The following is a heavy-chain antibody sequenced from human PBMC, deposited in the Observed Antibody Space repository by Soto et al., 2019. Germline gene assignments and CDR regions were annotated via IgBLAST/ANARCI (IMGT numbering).Heavy chain of an antibody. Sequence: SETLSLTCTVSGASIRSTDYYWSWIRQAPGRGLEWIGYVYYTGSTYYNPSLMSRLTISVDTSKNQFSLKLTSVTAAETAVYYCVRTARQGAVAPHWFDRWGQGTQVTVSS. CDR3: VRTARQGAVAPHWFDR. V-gene: IGHV4-30-4*01. CDR1: GASIRSTDYY. CDR2: VYYTGST. D-gene: IGHD2-21*02. J-gene: IGHJ5*02.